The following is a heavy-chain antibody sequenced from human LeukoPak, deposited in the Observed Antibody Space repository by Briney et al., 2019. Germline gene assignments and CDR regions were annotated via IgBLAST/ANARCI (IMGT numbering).Heavy chain of an antibody. J-gene: IGHJ4*02. CDR1: GGSISSYY. V-gene: IGHV4-4*07. D-gene: IGHD6-13*01. Sequence: SGTLSLTCTVSGGSISSYYWSWIRQPAGKGLEWIGRIYTSGSTNYNPSLKSRVSISADTSKNQFSLKLSSVTAADTAVYYCARVPGYSSSWFDYWGQGTLVTVSS. CDR3: ARVPGYSSSWFDY. CDR2: IYTSGST.